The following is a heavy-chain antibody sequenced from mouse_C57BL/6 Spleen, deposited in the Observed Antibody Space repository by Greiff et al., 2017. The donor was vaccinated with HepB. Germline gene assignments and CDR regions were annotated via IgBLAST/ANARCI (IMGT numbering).Heavy chain of an antibody. Sequence: EVKLVESGGGLVQPKGSLKLSCAASGFSFNTYAMNWVRQAPGKGLEWVARIRSKSNNYATYYADSVKDRFTISRDDSESMLYLQMNNLKTEDTAMYYCVRQRDYYYAMDYWGQGTSVTVSS. V-gene: IGHV10-1*01. CDR3: VRQRDYYYAMDY. J-gene: IGHJ4*01. CDR1: GFSFNTYA. CDR2: IRSKSNNYAT.